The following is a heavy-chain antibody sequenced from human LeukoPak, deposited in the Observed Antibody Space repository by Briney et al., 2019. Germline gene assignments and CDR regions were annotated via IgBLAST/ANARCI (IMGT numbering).Heavy chain of an antibody. CDR1: GGSISSYY. D-gene: IGHD3-22*01. Sequence: PSETLSLTCTVSGGSISSYYWSWIRQPPGKGLEWIEYIYYSGYTNYSPSLKSRVTISVDTSKNQFSLKLSSVTAADTAVYYCALGGYYDSSGYLSPPKLWGQGTLVTVSS. V-gene: IGHV4-59*01. CDR3: ALGGYYDSSGYLSPPKL. CDR2: IYYSGYT. J-gene: IGHJ4*02.